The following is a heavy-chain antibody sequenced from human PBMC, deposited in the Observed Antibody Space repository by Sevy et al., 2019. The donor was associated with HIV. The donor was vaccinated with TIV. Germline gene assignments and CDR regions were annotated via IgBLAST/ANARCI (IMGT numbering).Heavy chain of an antibody. D-gene: IGHD3-3*01. CDR1: GFTFSSYW. J-gene: IGHJ1*01. CDR3: ARVPPILEWLLSEEYFQH. V-gene: IGHV3-7*01. Sequence: GGSLRLSCAASGFTFSSYWMSWVRQAPGKGLEWVANIKQDGSEKYYVDCVKGRLTISRDNAKNSLYLQMNSLRAEDTAVYYCARVPPILEWLLSEEYFQHWGQGTLVTVSS. CDR2: IKQDGSEK.